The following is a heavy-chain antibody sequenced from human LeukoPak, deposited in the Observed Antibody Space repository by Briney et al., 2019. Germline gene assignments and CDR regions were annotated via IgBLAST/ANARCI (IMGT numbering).Heavy chain of an antibody. CDR1: GYTFTGYY. J-gene: IGHJ5*02. Sequence: ASVKVSCKASGYTFTGYYMHWVRQAPGQGLEWMGWINPNSGGTNYAQDFHGRVTMTRDTSISTAYMELSRLRSDDTAVYHCARGGFSGGPVDPWGQGTLVTVSS. CDR2: INPNSGGT. CDR3: ARGGFSGGPVDP. D-gene: IGHD2-15*01. V-gene: IGHV1-2*02.